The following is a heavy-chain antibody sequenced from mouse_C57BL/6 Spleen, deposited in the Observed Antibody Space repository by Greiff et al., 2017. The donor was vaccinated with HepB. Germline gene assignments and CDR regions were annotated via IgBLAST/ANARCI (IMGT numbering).Heavy chain of an antibody. CDR3: AGEGGGYYDY. D-gene: IGHD2-3*01. CDR1: GYTFTSYD. J-gene: IGHJ2*01. V-gene: IGHV1-85*01. Sequence: QVQLKESGPELVKPGASVKLSCKASGYTFTSYDINWVKQRPGQGLEWIGWIYPRGGSTKYNEKFKGKATLTVDTSSSTAYMELHSLPAEDSAVYFCAGEGGGYYDYWGQGTTLTVSS. CDR2: IYPRGGST.